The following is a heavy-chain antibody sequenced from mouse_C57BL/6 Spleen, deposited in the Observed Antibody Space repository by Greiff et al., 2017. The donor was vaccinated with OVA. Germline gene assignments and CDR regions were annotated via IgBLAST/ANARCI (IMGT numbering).Heavy chain of an antibody. V-gene: IGHV5-4*01. CDR3: AREGNWAPFAY. CDR2: ISDGGSYT. Sequence: EVQGVESGGGLVKPGGSLKLSCAASGFTFSSYAMSWVRQTPEKRLEWVATISDGGSYTYYPDNVKGRFTISRDNAKNNLYLQMSHLKSEDTAMYYCAREGNWAPFAYWGQGTLVTVSA. D-gene: IGHD4-1*01. J-gene: IGHJ3*01. CDR1: GFTFSSYA.